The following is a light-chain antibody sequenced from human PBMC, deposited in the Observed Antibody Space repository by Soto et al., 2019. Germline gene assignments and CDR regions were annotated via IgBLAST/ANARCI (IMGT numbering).Light chain of an antibody. J-gene: IGLJ7*01. CDR1: SSDVGGYNF. Sequence: QSALTQPASVSGSPGQSITICCTGTSSDVGGYNFVSWYQQHPGKAPKLIIYDVRFRPTEVSNRFSGSKSGNTASLTISGLQPADVADYYCNSYTSSGTYLLFGGGTQLTVL. CDR2: DVR. CDR3: NSYTSSGTYLL. V-gene: IGLV2-14*03.